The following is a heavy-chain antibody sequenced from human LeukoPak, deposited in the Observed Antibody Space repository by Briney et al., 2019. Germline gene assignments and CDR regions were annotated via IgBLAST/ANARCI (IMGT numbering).Heavy chain of an antibody. D-gene: IGHD4-11*01. V-gene: IGHV3-7*01. J-gene: IGHJ4*02. CDR2: IKQDGSEK. CDR3: ARSLKSAMTNEGYDY. CDR1: GFTFSSYW. Sequence: GGSLRLSCAASGFTFSSYWMSWVRQAPGKGLEWVANIKQDGSEKYYVDSVKGRFTISRDNAKNSLYLQMNSLRAEDTAVYYCARSLKSAMTNEGYDYWGQGTLVTVSS.